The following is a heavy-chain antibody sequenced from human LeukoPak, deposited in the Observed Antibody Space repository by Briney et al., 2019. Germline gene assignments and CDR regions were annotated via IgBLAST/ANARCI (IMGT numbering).Heavy chain of an antibody. Sequence: SSETLSLTCTVSGGSISSSSYYWGWIRQPPGKGLEWIGSIYYSGSTYYNPSLKSRVTISVDTSKNQFSLKLSSVTAADTAVYYCARENSSGWYVYWGQGTLVTVSS. CDR3: ARENSSGWYVY. CDR1: GGSISSSSYY. V-gene: IGHV4-39*07. J-gene: IGHJ4*02. D-gene: IGHD6-19*01. CDR2: IYYSGST.